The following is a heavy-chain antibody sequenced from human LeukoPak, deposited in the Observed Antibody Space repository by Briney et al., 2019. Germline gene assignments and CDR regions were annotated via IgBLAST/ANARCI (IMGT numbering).Heavy chain of an antibody. V-gene: IGHV4-39*01. D-gene: IGHD5/OR15-5a*01. CDR3: ARRSTRAIDY. CDR2: IYYSGST. Sequence: PSETLSFTCTVSGGSISSSSYYWGWIRQPPGKGLEWIGSIYYSGSTYYNPSLKSRVTISVDTSKNQFSLKLSSVTAADTAVYYYARRSTRAIDYWGQGTLVTVSS. J-gene: IGHJ4*02. CDR1: GGSISSSSYY.